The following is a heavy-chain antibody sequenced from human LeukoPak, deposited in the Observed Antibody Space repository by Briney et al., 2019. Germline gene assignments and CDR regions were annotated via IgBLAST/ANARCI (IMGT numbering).Heavy chain of an antibody. D-gene: IGHD3-3*01. CDR3: ARVQDDFWSGYYTGGWYYGMDV. V-gene: IGHV4-59*01. Sequence: SETLSLTCTVSGGSISSYYWSWIRQPPGKGMEWIGYIYYSGSTYYNPSLKSRVTISVATSKNPFSLKLSSVTAADTAVYYCARVQDDFWSGYYTGGWYYGMDVWGQGTTVTVSS. CDR1: GGSISSYY. J-gene: IGHJ6*02. CDR2: IYYSGST.